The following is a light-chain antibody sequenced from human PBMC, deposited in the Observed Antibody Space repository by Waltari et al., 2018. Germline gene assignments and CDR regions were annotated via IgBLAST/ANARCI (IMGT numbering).Light chain of an antibody. CDR2: SDN. CDR1: SSNVGTNT. Sequence: QSVLTQSPSASGTPGQRVTISCSGSSSNVGTNTVNWYQHLPGTAPKLVIYSDNERPSGVPDRFSGSESGTSASLAISGLQSEDEADYYCAAWDDSLNAVVVGGGTKLTVL. V-gene: IGLV1-44*01. CDR3: AAWDDSLNAVV. J-gene: IGLJ3*02.